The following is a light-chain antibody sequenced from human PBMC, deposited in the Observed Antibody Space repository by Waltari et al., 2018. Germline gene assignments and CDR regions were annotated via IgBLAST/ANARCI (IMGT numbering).Light chain of an antibody. J-gene: IGKJ1*01. Sequence: DIQMTQSPSTLSAFVGYRVTIPCRASQSISGWLAWYQQKPGKAPNLLIFKASTLESGGPSRFSGSGSGTEFTLTINSLQPDDFATYYCQQYKSPTWTFGQGTKVEIK. V-gene: IGKV1-5*03. CDR1: QSISGW. CDR3: QQYKSPTWT. CDR2: KAS.